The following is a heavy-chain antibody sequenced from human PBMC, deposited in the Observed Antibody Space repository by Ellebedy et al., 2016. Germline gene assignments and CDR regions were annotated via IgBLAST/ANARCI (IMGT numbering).Heavy chain of an antibody. CDR1: GGSISSHY. J-gene: IGHJ3*02. D-gene: IGHD4/OR15-4a*01. CDR3: ARTARVPEM. V-gene: IGHV4-59*11. Sequence: SETLSLTCTVSGGSISSHYWSWIRQPPGKRLEWIAYIFYTGITKYNPSLVGRVIISLDTSKKQLTLKLTSVTAADTAVYFCARTARVPEMWGQGAMVTVSS. CDR2: IFYTGIT.